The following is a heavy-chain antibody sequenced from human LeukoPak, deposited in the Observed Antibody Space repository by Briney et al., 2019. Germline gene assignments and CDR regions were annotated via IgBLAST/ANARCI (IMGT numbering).Heavy chain of an antibody. V-gene: IGHV3-33*01. Sequence: GRSLRLSCAASGFTFSDYGMHWVRQAPGKGLEWVSVIWYDGSNIYYADSVKGRFTISRDNSRNTLYLQMNSLRAEDTAVYYCVRELPPVVQYYFDHWGPGTLVTVSS. D-gene: IGHD2-21*01. J-gene: IGHJ4*02. CDR3: VRELPPVVQYYFDH. CDR2: IWYDGSNI. CDR1: GFTFSDYG.